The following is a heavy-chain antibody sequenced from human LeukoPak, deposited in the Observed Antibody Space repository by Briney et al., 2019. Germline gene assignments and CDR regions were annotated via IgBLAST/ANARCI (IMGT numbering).Heavy chain of an antibody. CDR2: ISAYNGNT. Sequence: ASVKVSCKASRYTFSNYDINWVRQATGQGLEWMGWISAYNGNTNYAQKLQGRVTMTTDTSTSTAYMELRSLRSDDTAVYYCARGPSGSYSSWGQGTLVTVSS. D-gene: IGHD1-26*01. J-gene: IGHJ5*02. V-gene: IGHV1-18*01. CDR1: RYTFSNYD. CDR3: ARGPSGSYSS.